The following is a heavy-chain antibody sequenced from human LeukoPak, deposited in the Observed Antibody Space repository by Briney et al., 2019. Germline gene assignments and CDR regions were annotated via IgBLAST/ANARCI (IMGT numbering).Heavy chain of an antibody. CDR3: ARGPVDIVVVPAANHYYGMDV. V-gene: IGHV4-34*01. Sequence: GSLRLSCAASGFTFSSYAMSWVRQAPGKGLEWIGEINHSGSTNYNPSLKSRVTISVDTSKNQFSLKLSSVTAADTAVYYCARGPVDIVVVPAANHYYGMDVWGQGTTVTVSS. CDR2: INHSGST. CDR1: GFTFSSYA. D-gene: IGHD2-2*01. J-gene: IGHJ6*02.